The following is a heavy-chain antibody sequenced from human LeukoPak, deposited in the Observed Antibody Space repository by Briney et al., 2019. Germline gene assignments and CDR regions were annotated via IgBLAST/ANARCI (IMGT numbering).Heavy chain of an antibody. CDR2: IRYDGSNK. V-gene: IGHV3-30*02. CDR1: GFTFSSYG. Sequence: PGGSLRLSCAASGFTFSSYGMHWVRQAPGKRLEWVAFIRYDGSNKYYADSVKGRFTISRDNSKNTLYLQMNSLRAEDTAVYWVVVVAATRGYWGQGTLVTISS. CDR3: VVVAATRGY. D-gene: IGHD2-15*01. J-gene: IGHJ4*02.